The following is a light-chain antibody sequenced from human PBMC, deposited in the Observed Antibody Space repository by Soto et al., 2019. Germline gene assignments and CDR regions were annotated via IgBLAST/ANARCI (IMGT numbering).Light chain of an antibody. CDR2: DVT. V-gene: IGLV2-14*01. CDR3: TSYTSGSTTYV. CDR1: SSDVGGYNY. J-gene: IGLJ1*01. Sequence: QSALTQPASVSGSPGQSITISCTGTSSDVGGYNYVSWYQQHPGKAPKLMIYDVTNRPSGVSDRFSGSKSGNMASLTISGLQAEDEADYYCTSYTSGSTTYVFGTGTKVTVL.